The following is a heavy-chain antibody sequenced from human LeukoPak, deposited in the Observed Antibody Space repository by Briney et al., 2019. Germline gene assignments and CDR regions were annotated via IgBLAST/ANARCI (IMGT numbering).Heavy chain of an antibody. Sequence: ASVKVSCKASGYTFINYDINWVRQTTGQGLEWMGWMNPNSGNTGYAQKFQGRVTMTRTTSMSTAYMELSSLRSEDTAVYYCADYLYGMDVWGQGTTVTVSS. CDR2: MNPNSGNT. J-gene: IGHJ6*02. CDR1: GYTFINYD. V-gene: IGHV1-8*01. D-gene: IGHD4/OR15-4a*01. CDR3: ADYLYGMDV.